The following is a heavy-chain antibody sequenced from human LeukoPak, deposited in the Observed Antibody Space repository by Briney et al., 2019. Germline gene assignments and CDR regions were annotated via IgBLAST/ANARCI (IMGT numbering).Heavy chain of an antibody. D-gene: IGHD6-6*01. CDR2: FDPEDGET. CDR3: ASGDSSSPGGDY. CDR1: GYTLTELS. J-gene: IGHJ4*02. Sequence: ASVKVSCKVSGYTLTELSMHWVRQAPGKGLEWMGGFDPEDGETIYAQKFQGRVTMTRNTSISTAYMELSSLRSEDTAVYYCASGDSSSPGGDYWGQGTLVTVSS. V-gene: IGHV1-24*01.